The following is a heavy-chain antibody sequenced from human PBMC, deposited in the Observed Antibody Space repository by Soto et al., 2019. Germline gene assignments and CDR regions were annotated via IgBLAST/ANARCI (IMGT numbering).Heavy chain of an antibody. J-gene: IGHJ2*01. V-gene: IGHV3-23*01. CDR3: AKPSVFSFQAGDGIRDVRSVSAFLLNRSSDL. Sequence: KGLEWVSAISGSGGSTYYANSVKGAVTISRANSKNTLYLQMKSLRAEDTAVYYCAKPSVFSFQAGDGIRDVRSVSAFLLNRSSDL. CDR2: ISGSGGST. D-gene: IGHD1-26*01.